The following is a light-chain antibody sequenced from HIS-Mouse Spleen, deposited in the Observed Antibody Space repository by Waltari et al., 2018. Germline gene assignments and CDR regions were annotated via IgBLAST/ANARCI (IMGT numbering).Light chain of an antibody. Sequence: DIVMTQSPASLSVSPGERATLPCRPSQCVSSNLAWYQQKPGQAPRPLIYGASTRATGIPARFSGSGSGTEFTLTISSLQSEDFAVYYCQQYNNWPPYTFGQGTKLEIK. V-gene: IGKV3-15*01. J-gene: IGKJ2*01. CDR2: GAS. CDR1: QCVSSN. CDR3: QQYNNWPPYT.